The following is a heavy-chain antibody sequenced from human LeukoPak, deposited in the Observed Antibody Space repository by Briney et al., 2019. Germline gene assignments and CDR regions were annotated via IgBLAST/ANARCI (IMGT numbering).Heavy chain of an antibody. Sequence: GASVKVSCKVSGYTLTELSMHWVRQATGQGLEWMGWMNPNSGNTGYAQKFQGRVTMTRNTSISTAYMELSSLRSEDTAVYYCARWWGYSSSWYAPYYYGMDVWGQGTTVTVSS. CDR1: GYTLTELS. V-gene: IGHV1-8*01. J-gene: IGHJ6*02. CDR3: ARWWGYSSSWYAPYYYGMDV. D-gene: IGHD6-13*01. CDR2: MNPNSGNT.